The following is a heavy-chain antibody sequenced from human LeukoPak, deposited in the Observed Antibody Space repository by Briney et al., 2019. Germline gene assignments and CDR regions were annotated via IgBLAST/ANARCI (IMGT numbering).Heavy chain of an antibody. CDR3: ARGGRGYCSSTSCYGNWFDP. Sequence: ASVKVSCKASGYTFTSYAMHWVRQAPGQRLEWMGWINAGNGNTKYSQKFQGRVTITRDTSASTAYMELSSLRSEDTAVYYCARGGRGYCSSTSCYGNWFDPWAREPWSPSPQ. CDR1: GYTFTSYA. V-gene: IGHV1-3*01. D-gene: IGHD2-2*01. J-gene: IGHJ5*02. CDR2: INAGNGNT.